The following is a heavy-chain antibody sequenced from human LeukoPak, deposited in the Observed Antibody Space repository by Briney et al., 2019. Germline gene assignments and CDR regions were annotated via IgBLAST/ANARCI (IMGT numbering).Heavy chain of an antibody. J-gene: IGHJ4*02. CDR2: ISAYNGNT. V-gene: IGHV1-18*01. D-gene: IGHD6-19*01. CDR1: GYTFTSYG. CDR3: ARDPAPGIAVAGTPKFDY. Sequence: GESLKISCKASGYTFTSYGISWVRQAPGQGLEWMGWISAYNGNTNYAQKLQGRVTMTTDTSTSTAYMELRSLRSDDTAVYYCARDPAPGIAVAGTPKFDYWGQGTLVTVSS.